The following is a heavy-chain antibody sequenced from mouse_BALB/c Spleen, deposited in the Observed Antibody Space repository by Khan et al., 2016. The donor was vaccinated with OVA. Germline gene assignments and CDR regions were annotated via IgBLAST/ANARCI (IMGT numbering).Heavy chain of an antibody. D-gene: IGHD1-1*01. CDR1: GYTFTSYW. CDR2: IGPGSGST. J-gene: IGHJ4*01. Sequence: DLVKPGASVKLSCKASGYTFTSYWINWIKQRPGQGLEWIGRIGPGSGSTSYNEMFTGKATLTVDTTSSTAYIQLSSLSSEDSAVYFSAKSNYYGSSLYAMDYWGQGTSVTVSS. CDR3: AKSNYYGSSLYAMDY. V-gene: IGHV1S41*01.